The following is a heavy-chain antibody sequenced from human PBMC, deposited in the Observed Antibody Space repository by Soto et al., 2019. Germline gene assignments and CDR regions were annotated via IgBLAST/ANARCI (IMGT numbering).Heavy chain of an antibody. V-gene: IGHV1-3*01. J-gene: IGHJ3*02. Sequence: GASVKVSCKASGYTFTSYAMHWVRQAPGQRLEWMGWINAGNGNTKYSQKFQGRVTITRDTSASTAYMELSSLRSEDTAVYYCARPMVRSGAYEYAFDIWGQGTMVTVSS. CDR2: INAGNGNT. CDR1: GYTFTSYA. D-gene: IGHD4-17*01. CDR3: ARPMVRSGAYEYAFDI.